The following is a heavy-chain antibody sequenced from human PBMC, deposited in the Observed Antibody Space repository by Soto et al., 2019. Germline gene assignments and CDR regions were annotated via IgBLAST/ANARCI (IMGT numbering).Heavy chain of an antibody. CDR3: AREGCYSGSGTFSPPLFYGMDV. Sequence: QAQLVQSGVEVKKAGASVKVSCKASGYTFSSYGISWARQAPGQGLEWMGWIRDNNGNTQYAQQFQGRVFMTTDTAARTAYRELRGLGVEEMAVYFGAREGCYSGSGTFSPPLFYGMDVWGEGSTGTVSA. CDR2: IRDNNGNT. V-gene: IGHV1-18*03. CDR1: GYTFSSYG. J-gene: IGHJ6*04. D-gene: IGHD3-10*01.